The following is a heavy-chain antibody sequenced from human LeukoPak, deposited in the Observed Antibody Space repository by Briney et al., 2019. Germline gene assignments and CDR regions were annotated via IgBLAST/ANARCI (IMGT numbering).Heavy chain of an antibody. J-gene: IGHJ6*03. Sequence: GESLKISCKGSGYSSTSYWIGWVRQMPGKGLEWMGIIYPGEPDTRYSPSFQGEVTISADKSISTAYLQWSSLKASDTAMYYCARFGFWSGHRYYYYMDVWGKGSTVTVSS. CDR1: GYSSTSYW. CDR3: ARFGFWSGHRYYYYMDV. CDR2: IYPGEPDT. V-gene: IGHV5-51*01. D-gene: IGHD3-3*01.